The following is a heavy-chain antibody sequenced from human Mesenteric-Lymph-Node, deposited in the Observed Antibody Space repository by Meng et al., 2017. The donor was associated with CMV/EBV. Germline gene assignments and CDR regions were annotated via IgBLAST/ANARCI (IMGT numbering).Heavy chain of an antibody. CDR1: GFTVSTIH. CDR2: IRSDGTTK. J-gene: IGHJ4*02. Sequence: GESLKISCAASGFTVSTIHMSWVRQPPGKGLQWVAFIRSDGTTKYYADSVKGRFTISRDPSKNTLYLQMNSLRGEDTAVYYCTRRIDCSGASCYPYYFDYWGQGTLVTVSS. D-gene: IGHD2-15*01. CDR3: TRRIDCSGASCYPYYFDY. V-gene: IGHV3-30*02.